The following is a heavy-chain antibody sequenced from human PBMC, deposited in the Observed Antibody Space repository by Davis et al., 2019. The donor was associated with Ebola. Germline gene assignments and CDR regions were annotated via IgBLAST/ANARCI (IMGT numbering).Heavy chain of an antibody. CDR2: ISAYNGNT. D-gene: IGHD3-22*01. J-gene: IGHJ5*02. Sequence: ASVKVSCKASGYTFTSYYMHWVRQAPGQGLEWMGWISAYNGNTNYAQKLQGRVTMTTDTSTSTAYMELRSLRSDDTAVYYCARDPYYDSSGPRWFDPWGQGTLVTVSS. CDR3: ARDPYYDSSGPRWFDP. V-gene: IGHV1-18*04. CDR1: GYTFTSYY.